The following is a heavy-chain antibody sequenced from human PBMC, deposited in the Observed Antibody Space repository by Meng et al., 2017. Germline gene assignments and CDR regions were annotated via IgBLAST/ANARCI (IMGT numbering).Heavy chain of an antibody. V-gene: IGHV1-3*01. Sequence: QAQVGQYGGEGKKPGASVKVSCKASGYTFTTYAIHWVRQAPGQRLEWMGWINAGNSDTKYSQKLQGRVTITRDTSASTVYMEVSSLRSEDTGVYYCARAIAVSGTGRFDYWGQGTLVTVSS. CDR2: INAGNSDT. CDR1: GYTFTTYA. J-gene: IGHJ4*02. CDR3: ARAIAVSGTGRFDY. D-gene: IGHD6-19*01.